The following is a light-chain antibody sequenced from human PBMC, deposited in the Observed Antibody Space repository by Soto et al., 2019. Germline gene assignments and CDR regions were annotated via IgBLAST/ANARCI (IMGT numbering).Light chain of an antibody. V-gene: IGKV1-5*03. CDR2: KAS. Sequence: DIQMTQSPSTLPASVGDRVIITCRASQSISSWLAWYQQKPGKAPKLLIYKASSLESGVPSRFSGSGSGTEFTLTISSLQPDDFATYYCQQYNSYSYTFGQGTKLEIK. CDR1: QSISSW. J-gene: IGKJ2*01. CDR3: QQYNSYSYT.